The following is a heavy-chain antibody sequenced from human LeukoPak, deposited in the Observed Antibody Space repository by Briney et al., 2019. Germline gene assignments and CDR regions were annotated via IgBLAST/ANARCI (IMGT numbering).Heavy chain of an antibody. J-gene: IGHJ4*02. CDR2: INHSGST. D-gene: IGHD6-19*01. Sequence: PSETLSLTCAVYGGSFSNYYWNWIRQPPGKGLEWIGEINHSGSTNYNPSLKSRVTISVDTSKNQFSLRLGSVTAADTAVYYCASYSSGWTGLDYWGQGTLVTVSS. V-gene: IGHV4-34*01. CDR3: ASYSSGWTGLDY. CDR1: GGSFSNYY.